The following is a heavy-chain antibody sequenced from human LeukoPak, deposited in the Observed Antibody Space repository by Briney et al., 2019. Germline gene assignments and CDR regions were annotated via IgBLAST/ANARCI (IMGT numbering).Heavy chain of an antibody. V-gene: IGHV1-18*04. J-gene: IGHJ2*01. Sequence: ASVKVSCKASGYAFTSYGISWVRQAPVQGLEWMGWISAYNGNTNYAQKLQGRVTMTTNTSTSTAYMELRSLRSDDTAVYYCATYPWYFDLWGRGTLVTVSS. CDR2: ISAYNGNT. CDR3: ATYPWYFDL. D-gene: IGHD2-2*01. CDR1: GYAFTSYG.